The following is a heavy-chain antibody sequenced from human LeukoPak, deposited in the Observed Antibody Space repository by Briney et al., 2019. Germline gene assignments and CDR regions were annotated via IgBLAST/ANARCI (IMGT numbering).Heavy chain of an antibody. V-gene: IGHV3-23*01. CDR2: ISGNGHDT. D-gene: IGHD2-15*01. J-gene: IGHJ4*02. Sequence: GGSLRLSCAASGFTFSDYAMIWVRQAPGKGLEWVSVISGNGHDTYYADSVKGRFTISRDISKNTLYLQMNSLRAEDTAVYYCAKDFCRGGSCYDQVDYWGQGTLVTVSS. CDR3: AKDFCRGGSCYDQVDY. CDR1: GFTFSDYA.